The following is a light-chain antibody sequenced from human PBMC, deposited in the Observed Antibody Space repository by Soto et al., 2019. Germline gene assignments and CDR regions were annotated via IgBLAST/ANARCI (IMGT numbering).Light chain of an antibody. CDR2: GAS. Sequence: EIVMTQSPATLSVSPGERATLSCRASQSVSTNLAWYQQKPGQAPRLLIYGASTRATSFPARFSVSGSGTEFTLTISSLQSEDLAVYYCQQYNNWPPTVGQGTKLEIK. V-gene: IGKV3-15*01. J-gene: IGKJ2*01. CDR3: QQYNNWPPT. CDR1: QSVSTN.